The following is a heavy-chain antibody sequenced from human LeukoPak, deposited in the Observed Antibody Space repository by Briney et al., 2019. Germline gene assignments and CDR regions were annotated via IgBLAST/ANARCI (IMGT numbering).Heavy chain of an antibody. CDR2: IYTSGST. J-gene: IGHJ6*03. V-gene: IGHV4-4*07. Sequence: SETLSLTCTVSGGSISSYYWSWIRQPAGKGLEWIGRIYTSGSTNYNPSPKSRVTMSVDTSKNQFSLKLSSVTAADTAVYYCAREGSDIVVVPAAMRDAIYYYYYMDVWGKGTTVTISS. CDR1: GGSISSYY. CDR3: AREGSDIVVVPAAMRDAIYYYYYMDV. D-gene: IGHD2-2*01.